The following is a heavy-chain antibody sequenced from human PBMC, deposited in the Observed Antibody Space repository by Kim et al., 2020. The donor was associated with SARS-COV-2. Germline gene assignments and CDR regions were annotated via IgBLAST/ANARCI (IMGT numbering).Heavy chain of an antibody. CDR2: IHSSSGDT. CDR1: GYSFSDYY. V-gene: IGHV1-2*06. J-gene: IGHJ4*02. Sequence: ASVKVSCKASGYSFSDYYIHWVRQAPGQGLEWIGRIHSSSGDTRYTEKFRGRVTMSTDTSISTAFLELRGLISDDTAVYYCARTKTRAVGGITDYWGQGT. CDR3: ARTKTRAVGGITDY. D-gene: IGHD1-20*01.